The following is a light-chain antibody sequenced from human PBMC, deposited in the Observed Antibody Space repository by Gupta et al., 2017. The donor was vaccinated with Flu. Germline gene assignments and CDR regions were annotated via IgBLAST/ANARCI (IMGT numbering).Light chain of an antibody. CDR2: WAS. CDR3: QHYYRSLPWT. V-gene: IGKV4-1*01. Sequence: RSSQSVLHNSNNKNYLAWYQQKPGQPPKLLIYWASTRESGVPERFTGSGSGTDFTLTISSLQAGDVATYYCQHYYRSLPWTFGQGTKEEIK. J-gene: IGKJ1*01. CDR1: QSVLHNSNNKNY.